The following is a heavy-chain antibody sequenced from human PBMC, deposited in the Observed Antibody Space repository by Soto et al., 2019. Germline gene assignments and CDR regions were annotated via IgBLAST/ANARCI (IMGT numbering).Heavy chain of an antibody. CDR2: IIPILGIA. CDR1: GGTFSSYT. Sequence: EASVKVSCKASGGTFSSYTISWVRQAPGQGLEWMGRIIPILGIANYAQKFQGRVTITADKSTSTAYMELSSLRSEDTAVYYCARVPSTTIFGALDAFDIWGQGTMVTVSS. CDR3: ARVPSTTIFGALDAFDI. V-gene: IGHV1-69*02. D-gene: IGHD3-3*01. J-gene: IGHJ3*02.